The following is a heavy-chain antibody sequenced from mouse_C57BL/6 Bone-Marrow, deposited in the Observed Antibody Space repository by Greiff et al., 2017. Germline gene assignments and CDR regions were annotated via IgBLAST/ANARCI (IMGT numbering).Heavy chain of an antibody. CDR3: ARADSSGGWFAY. Sequence: EVQLQESEGGLVQPGSSMKLSCTASGFTFSDYYMAWVSQVPEKGLEWVANINYDGSSTYSMDSLQCRFILSRDHAKHLLYLQMSSLKSEDTATYDCARADSSGGWFAYWGQGTLVTVSA. CDR1: GFTFSDYY. CDR2: INYDGSST. J-gene: IGHJ3*01. V-gene: IGHV5-16*01. D-gene: IGHD3-2*02.